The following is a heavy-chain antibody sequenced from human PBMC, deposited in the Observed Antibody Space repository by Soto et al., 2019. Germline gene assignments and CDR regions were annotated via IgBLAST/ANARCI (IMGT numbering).Heavy chain of an antibody. V-gene: IGHV4-30-4*01. D-gene: IGHD3-9*01. J-gene: IGHJ4*02. CDR2: IYYSGST. CDR3: ARGRLRYFDWLLQAFDY. Sequence: QVQLQESGPGLVKPSQTLSLTCTVSGGSISSGDYYWSWIRQPPGKGLEWIGYIYYSGSTHYNPSLKSRVTISVDTSTNQFSLKLGSVTAADTAVYYCARGRLRYFDWLLQAFDYWGQGTLVTVSS. CDR1: GGSISSGDYY.